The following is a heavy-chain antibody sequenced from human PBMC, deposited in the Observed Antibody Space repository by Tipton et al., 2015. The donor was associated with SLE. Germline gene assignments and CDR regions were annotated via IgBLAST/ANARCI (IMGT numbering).Heavy chain of an antibody. CDR1: GGSFSGYY. CDR2: INHSGST. CDR3: ASSELYCSSTSCYKAGQIQR. D-gene: IGHD2-2*02. Sequence: TLSLTCAVYGGSFSGYYWSWIRQPPGKGLEWIGEINHSGSTNYNPSLKSRVTISVDTSKNQLPLKLSSVTAADTAVYYCASSELYCSSTSCYKAGQIQRWGQGTLVTVSS. V-gene: IGHV4-34*01. J-gene: IGHJ1*01.